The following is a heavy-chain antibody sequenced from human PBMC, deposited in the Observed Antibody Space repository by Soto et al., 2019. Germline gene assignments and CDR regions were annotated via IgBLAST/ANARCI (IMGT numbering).Heavy chain of an antibody. J-gene: IGHJ4*02. Sequence: GGSLRLSCAASGFIFSTYSIHWVRQAPGKGLEWVAVISYDGTSIYYADSVKGRFTISRDNSKNTLFLQMNSLRPEDTAVYYCARVYSSLDYGIDYWGQGTLVTVSS. CDR1: GFIFSTYS. CDR2: ISYDGTSI. D-gene: IGHD6-6*01. V-gene: IGHV3-30-3*01. CDR3: ARVYSSLDYGIDY.